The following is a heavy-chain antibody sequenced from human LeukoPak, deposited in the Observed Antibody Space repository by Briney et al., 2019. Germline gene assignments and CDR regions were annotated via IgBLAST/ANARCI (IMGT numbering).Heavy chain of an antibody. V-gene: IGHV4-4*07. CDR3: ARAGWLQLDYFDY. J-gene: IGHJ4*02. CDR1: GGSISNYH. Sequence: PSETLSLTCTVSGGSISNYHWTWIRQSPGKTLEWIGRIYTSGSTNYNPSLKSRVTISVDTSKNQFSLKLSSVTAADTAVYYCARAGWLQLDYFDYWGQGTLVTVSS. CDR2: IYTSGST. D-gene: IGHD5-24*01.